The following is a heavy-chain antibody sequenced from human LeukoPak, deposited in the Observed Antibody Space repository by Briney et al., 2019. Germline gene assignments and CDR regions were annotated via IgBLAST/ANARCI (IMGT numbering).Heavy chain of an antibody. CDR2: INHSGST. D-gene: IGHD4-23*01. CDR3: ARFKDYGGGPNSDYFDY. Sequence: PSETLSLTCAVYGGSFSGYYWSWIRQPPGKGLEWIGEINHSGSTNYIPSLKSRVTISIDRSKNQFSLELISVTAADTAVYYCARFKDYGGGPNSDYFDYWGQGTLVTVSS. CDR1: GGSFSGYY. V-gene: IGHV4-34*01. J-gene: IGHJ4*02.